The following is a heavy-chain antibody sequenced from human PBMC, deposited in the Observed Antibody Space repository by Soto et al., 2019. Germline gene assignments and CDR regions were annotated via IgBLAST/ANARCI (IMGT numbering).Heavy chain of an antibody. CDR2: INHSGST. CDR1: GGSFSGYY. Sequence: SETLSLTCAVYGGSFSGYYWSWIRQPPGKGLEWIGEINHSGSTNYNPSLKSRVTISVDTSKNQFSLKLSSVTAADTAVYYCARGPGIAVAGRRDYYYYMDVWGKGTTVT. D-gene: IGHD6-19*01. CDR3: ARGPGIAVAGRRDYYYYMDV. J-gene: IGHJ6*03. V-gene: IGHV4-34*01.